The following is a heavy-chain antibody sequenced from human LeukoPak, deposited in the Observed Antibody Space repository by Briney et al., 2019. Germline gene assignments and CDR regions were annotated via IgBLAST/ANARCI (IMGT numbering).Heavy chain of an antibody. CDR3: AREGNGLLSKDLDY. CDR1: GYTFTDYY. Sequence: ASVKVSCKGSGYTFTDYYLHWVRQAPGQGLEWVGYINPRDGGTSSPQNFRGRVTMTTDASSSTAYMELSRLTSDDTAIYYCAREGNGLLSKDLDYRGQGTLVTVSS. D-gene: IGHD2-15*01. J-gene: IGHJ4*02. CDR2: INPRDGGT. V-gene: IGHV1-2*02.